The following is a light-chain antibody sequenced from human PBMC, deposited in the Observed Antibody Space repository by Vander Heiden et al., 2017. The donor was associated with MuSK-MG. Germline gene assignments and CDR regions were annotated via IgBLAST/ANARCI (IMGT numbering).Light chain of an antibody. CDR3: QQYGGGVS. Sequence: EIVLTQSPGTLSLSQGERATHSCRASQSVSSSYLAWYQQKPGQAPRLLIYGASSMATGFPDRFSGSGSGTDFTLTSSRLEPEDSAVYYCQQYGGGVSFGGGTKVEIK. CDR1: QSVSSSY. CDR2: GAS. J-gene: IGKJ4*01. V-gene: IGKV3-20*01.